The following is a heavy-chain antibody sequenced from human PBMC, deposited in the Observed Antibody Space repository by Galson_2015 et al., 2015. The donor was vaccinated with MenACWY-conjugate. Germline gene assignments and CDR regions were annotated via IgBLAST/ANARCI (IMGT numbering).Heavy chain of an antibody. J-gene: IGHJ6*02. D-gene: IGHD2/OR15-2a*01. V-gene: IGHV1-18*01. CDR2: ISAYNGNT. CDR3: ARDTTHYGMDV. Sequence: SVKVSCKASGYTFTSSGISWVRQAPGQGLEWMGWISAYNGNTNYAQKLQGRVTMTTDTSTSTAYMELRGLRSDDTAVYYCARDTTHYGMDVWGQGTTVTVSS. CDR1: GYTFTSSG.